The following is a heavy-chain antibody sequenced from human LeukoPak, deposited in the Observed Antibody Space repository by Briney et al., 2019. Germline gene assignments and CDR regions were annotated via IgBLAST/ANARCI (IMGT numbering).Heavy chain of an antibody. CDR2: MSGRSNNFI. J-gene: IGHJ4*02. D-gene: IGHD2-15*01. V-gene: IGHV3-11*03. Sequence: GGSLRLSCAASGFSFSDYYMSWIRQAPGKGLEWLSYMSGRSNNFINYADSVKGRFIISRDNARNSLYLQMNSLRAEDTAVYYCASFSVGWGQGTLVTVSS. CDR1: GFSFSDYY. CDR3: ASFSVG.